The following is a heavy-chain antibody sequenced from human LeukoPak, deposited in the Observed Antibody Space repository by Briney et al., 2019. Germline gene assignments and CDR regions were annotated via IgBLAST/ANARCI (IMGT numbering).Heavy chain of an antibody. CDR2: MNPNSGNT. V-gene: IGHV1-8*01. J-gene: IGHJ6*02. CDR1: GYTFTSYD. CDR3: ARGGDGLRGYSYGYYPYYYYGMDV. Sequence: LGASVKASCKASGYTFTSYDINWVRQATGQGLEWMGWMNPNSGNTGYAQKFQGRVTMTRNTSISTAYMELSSLRSEDTAVYYCARGGDGLRGYSYGYYPYYYYGMDVWGQGTTVTVSS. D-gene: IGHD5-18*01.